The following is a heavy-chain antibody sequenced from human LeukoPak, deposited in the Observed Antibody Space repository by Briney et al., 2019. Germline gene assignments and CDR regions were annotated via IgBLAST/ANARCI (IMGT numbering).Heavy chain of an antibody. CDR2: IYYSGST. J-gene: IGHJ5*02. V-gene: IGHV4-59*08. CDR3: ARHSAARLSYYNWFDP. CDR1: GGSISSYY. D-gene: IGHD2-15*01. Sequence: SETLSLTCTVSGGSISSYYWSWIRQPPGKGLQWIGHIYYSGSTDYNPSLKSRVTISVDTSKNQFSLKLSSVTAADTAVYYCARHSAARLSYYNWFDPWGQGTLVTVSS.